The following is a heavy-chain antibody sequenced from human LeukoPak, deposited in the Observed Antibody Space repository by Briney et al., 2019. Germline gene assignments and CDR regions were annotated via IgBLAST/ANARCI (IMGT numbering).Heavy chain of an antibody. CDR2: IRYDGSNK. CDR1: GFTLSTYG. Sequence: GGSLRLSCAASGFTLSTYGMHWVRQAPGKGLEWVAFIRYDGSNKYYADSVKGRFTISRDNSKNMVYLQMNSLSAEDTAVYYCAKGPNYDILTGWRKTYNGFDVWGQGTMVTVSS. J-gene: IGHJ3*01. CDR3: AKGPNYDILTGWRKTYNGFDV. D-gene: IGHD3-9*01. V-gene: IGHV3-30*02.